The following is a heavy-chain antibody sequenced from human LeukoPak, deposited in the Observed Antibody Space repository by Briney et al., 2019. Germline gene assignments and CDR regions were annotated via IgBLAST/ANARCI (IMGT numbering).Heavy chain of an antibody. Sequence: ASVKVSCKASGYTFTGYYIHWVRQAPGQGLEWMGWINPNSGGTNYAQKFQDRVTMTRDTSISTAYMELSRLRSDDTAVYYCASSYGDYLRGALDIWGQGTLVTVSS. J-gene: IGHJ3*02. CDR1: GYTFTGYY. V-gene: IGHV1-2*02. CDR2: INPNSGGT. D-gene: IGHD4-17*01. CDR3: ASSYGDYLRGALDI.